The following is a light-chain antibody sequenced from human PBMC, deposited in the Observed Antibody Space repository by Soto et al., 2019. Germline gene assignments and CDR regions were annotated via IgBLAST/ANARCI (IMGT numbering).Light chain of an antibody. CDR3: QQLNNYPLT. CDR2: AAS. V-gene: IGKV1-9*01. Sequence: DSQLTKSPSFLSAPLGDSVAITCRASQGIGSYLAWYQQKPGKAPRLLIYAASTLQSGIPSRFSGSGSDTEFTLTISSLQPEDFATYYCQQLNNYPLTFGGGTKVDIK. CDR1: QGIGSY. J-gene: IGKJ4*01.